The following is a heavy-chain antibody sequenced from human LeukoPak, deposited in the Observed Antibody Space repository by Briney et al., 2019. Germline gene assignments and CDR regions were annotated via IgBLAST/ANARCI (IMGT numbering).Heavy chain of an antibody. V-gene: IGHV3-48*01. J-gene: IGHJ4*02. CDR3: ARDGIQLWFDY. CDR2: ISSSSSTI. D-gene: IGHD5-18*01. CDR1: GFTFSSYS. Sequence: PGGSLRLSCAASGFTFSSYSMNWVRQAPGKGLEWVSYISSSSSTIYYADSVKGRFTISRDNAKNSLYLQTNSLRAEDTAVYYCARDGIQLWFDYWGQGTLVTVSS.